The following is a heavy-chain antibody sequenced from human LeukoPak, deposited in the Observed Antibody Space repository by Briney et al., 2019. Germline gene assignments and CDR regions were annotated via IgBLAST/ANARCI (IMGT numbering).Heavy chain of an antibody. CDR3: ASLDTTVTLFAY. CDR1: AGFISSYY. V-gene: IGHV4-59*08. D-gene: IGHD4-17*01. Sequence: SETLSLTCPVSAGFISSYYWSWIRQPHGNGLEWNGYIYYSGSPTYNPTFKSRVTISVDTSKNQFSLKLTSVTAADTAVYYCASLDTTVTLFAYWGQGTLVTVSS. CDR2: IYYSGSP. J-gene: IGHJ4*02.